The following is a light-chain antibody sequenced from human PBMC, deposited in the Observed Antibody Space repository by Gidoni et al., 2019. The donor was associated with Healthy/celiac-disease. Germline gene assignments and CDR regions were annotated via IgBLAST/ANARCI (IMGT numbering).Light chain of an antibody. Sequence: SSVLTQPPSVSVAPAQTARITCGGNNIGSKSVHWYQQKPGQAPVQVVYDNSDRPSGIPERFSGSNSGNTATLTISRVEAGDEADYYCQVWDSSSAHPVVFGGGTKLTVL. CDR1: NIGSKS. J-gene: IGLJ2*01. CDR3: QVWDSSSAHPVV. CDR2: DNS. V-gene: IGLV3-21*02.